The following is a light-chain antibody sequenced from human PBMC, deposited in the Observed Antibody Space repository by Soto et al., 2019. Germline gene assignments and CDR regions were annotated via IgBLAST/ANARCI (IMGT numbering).Light chain of an antibody. CDR2: SNN. Sequence: QSMVTQPPSASGALGQRVTISCTGSSSNIGAGYDVHWYQQFPGSAPRLLIFSNNNRPSGVPDRFSGSKSGTSASLDISGLPADDEADYYCQSFDTRLNSVVFGGGTKLAVL. CDR3: QSFDTRLNSVV. V-gene: IGLV1-40*01. J-gene: IGLJ2*01. CDR1: SSNIGAGYD.